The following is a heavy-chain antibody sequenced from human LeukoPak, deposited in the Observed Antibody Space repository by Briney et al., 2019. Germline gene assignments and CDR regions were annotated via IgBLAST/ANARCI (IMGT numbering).Heavy chain of an antibody. CDR2: IIPIFGTA. D-gene: IGHD2-15*01. V-gene: IGHV1-69*01. J-gene: IGHJ4*02. Sequence: SVKVSCKASGGTFSSYAISWVRQAPGQGPEWMGGIIPIFGTANYAQKFQGRVTITADESTSTAYMELSSLRSEDTAVYYCARSARYCSGGSCSCFDYWGQGTLVTVSS. CDR1: GGTFSSYA. CDR3: ARSARYCSGGSCSCFDY.